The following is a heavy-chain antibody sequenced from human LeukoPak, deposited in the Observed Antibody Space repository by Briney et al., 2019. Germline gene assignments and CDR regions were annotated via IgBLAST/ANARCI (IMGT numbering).Heavy chain of an antibody. CDR3: ARIARTDY. CDR1: GFTFSSYA. CDR2: ISYDGSNK. Sequence: GGSLRLSCAASGFTFSSYAMSWVRQAPGKGLEWVAVISYDGSNKYYADSVKGRFTISRDNSKNTLYLQMNSLRAEDTAVYYCARIARTDYWGQGTLVTVSS. D-gene: IGHD6-6*01. V-gene: IGHV3-30-3*01. J-gene: IGHJ4*02.